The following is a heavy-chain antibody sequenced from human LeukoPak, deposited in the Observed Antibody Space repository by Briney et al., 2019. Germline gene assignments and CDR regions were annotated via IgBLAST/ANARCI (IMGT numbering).Heavy chain of an antibody. Sequence: GGSLRLSCAASGFTVSSNYMSWVRQAPGKGLEWVSVIYSGGSTYYADSVKGRFTISRDNSKNTLYLQMNSLRAEDTGVYYCAKEATVTPGNVNWFDTWGQGTLVTVSS. CDR1: GFTVSSNY. D-gene: IGHD4-17*01. J-gene: IGHJ5*02. CDR3: AKEATVTPGNVNWFDT. V-gene: IGHV3-66*01. CDR2: IYSGGST.